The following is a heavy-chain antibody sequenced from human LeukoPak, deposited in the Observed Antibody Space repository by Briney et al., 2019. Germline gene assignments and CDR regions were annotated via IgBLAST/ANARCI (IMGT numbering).Heavy chain of an antibody. Sequence: GGSLRLSCEASGFTFSSYWMSWVRQAPGKGLEWVANIKQDGSEKRYLDSVKGRFTISRDNAKNSLYLQMNSLRAEDTAVYYCAELGITMIGGVWGKGTTVTISS. J-gene: IGHJ6*04. D-gene: IGHD3-10*02. CDR3: AELGITMIGGV. CDR2: IKQDGSEK. V-gene: IGHV3-7*01. CDR1: GFTFSSYW.